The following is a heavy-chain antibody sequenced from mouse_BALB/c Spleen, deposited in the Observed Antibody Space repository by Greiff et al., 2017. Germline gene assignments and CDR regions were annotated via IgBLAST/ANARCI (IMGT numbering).Heavy chain of an antibody. Sequence: VKLQQSGPELVKPGALVNISCKASGYTFTSYDINWVKQRPGQGLEWIGWLYPGDGSTQYNEKFKGKATLTADKSSSTAYMQLSSLTSENSAVYFCARRASITTAYWYFDVWGAGTTVTVSS. J-gene: IGHJ1*01. D-gene: IGHD1-2*01. CDR3: ARRASITTAYWYFDV. V-gene: IGHV1S56*01. CDR2: LYPGDGST. CDR1: GYTFTSYD.